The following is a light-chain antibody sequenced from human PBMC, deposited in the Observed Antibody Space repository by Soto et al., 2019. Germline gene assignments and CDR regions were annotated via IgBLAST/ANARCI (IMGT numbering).Light chain of an antibody. CDR1: SSDIGTYDH. V-gene: IGLV2-14*01. J-gene: IGLJ1*01. CDR2: SVS. Sequence: QSALTQPASVSGSPGQSITISCSGTSSDIGTYDHVAWFQQFPGNTPKLMIYSVSNRPSGVSYRFSGSKSGNTASLTISGLQAEDEADYYCISYTVSRSYVFGTGTKVTVL. CDR3: ISYTVSRSYV.